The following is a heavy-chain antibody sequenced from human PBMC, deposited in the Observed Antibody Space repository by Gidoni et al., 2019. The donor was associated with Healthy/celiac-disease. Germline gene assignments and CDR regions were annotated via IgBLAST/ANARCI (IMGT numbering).Heavy chain of an antibody. V-gene: IGHV3-48*01. D-gene: IGHD1-26*01. CDR1: GFTFSSYS. CDR2: ISSSSSTI. CDR3: ARGVGATTGSY. J-gene: IGHJ4*02. Sequence: EVQLVESGGGLVQTGGSLRLSCAASGFTFSSYSMNWVRQAPGKGLEWVSYISSSSSTIYYADSVKGRFTISRDNAKNSLYLQMNSLRAEDTAVYYCARGVGATTGSYWGQGTLVTVSS.